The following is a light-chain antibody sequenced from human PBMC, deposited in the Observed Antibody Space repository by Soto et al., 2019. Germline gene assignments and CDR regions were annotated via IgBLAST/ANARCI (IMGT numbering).Light chain of an antibody. CDR2: DTS. V-gene: IGKV3-15*01. CDR3: QQYNNWPLT. Sequence: EVVMTQSPDTLSVSPGDGATLSCRASKNVHSDLAWYQQKPGQAPRLVIYDTSTRATDIPVRFTGGGSGTEFTLTISSLKSEDFAVYYCQQYNNWPLTFGGGTKVEI. J-gene: IGKJ4*01. CDR1: KNVHSD.